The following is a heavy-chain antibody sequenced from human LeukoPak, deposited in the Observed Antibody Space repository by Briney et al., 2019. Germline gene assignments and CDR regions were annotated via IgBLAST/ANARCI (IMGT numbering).Heavy chain of an antibody. Sequence: ASETLSLTCTVSGGSISSSSYCWGWIRQPPGKGLEWIGSIYYSGSTYYNPSLKSRVTISVDTSKNQFSLKLSSVTAADTAVYYCARGLKWLVRAWGQGTMVTVSS. V-gene: IGHV4-39*07. D-gene: IGHD6-19*01. CDR2: IYYSGST. CDR3: ARGLKWLVRA. J-gene: IGHJ3*01. CDR1: GGSISSSSYC.